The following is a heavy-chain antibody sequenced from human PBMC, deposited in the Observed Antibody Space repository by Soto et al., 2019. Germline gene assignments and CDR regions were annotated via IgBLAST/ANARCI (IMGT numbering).Heavy chain of an antibody. CDR1: GDSISRDGSS. V-gene: IGHV4-30-2*01. J-gene: IGHJ4*01. CDR3: AREMSYYVDS. CDR2: IYHSGAT. Sequence: QVQLQESGSGLVKPSQTLVLTCTVSGDSISRDGSSWSWLRQPPGKGLEWIGYIYHSGATYYNPSLTSRVTTSVDKSKNQFSLSLASVTAADTAVYYCAREMSYYVDSWGHGTLVTVSS.